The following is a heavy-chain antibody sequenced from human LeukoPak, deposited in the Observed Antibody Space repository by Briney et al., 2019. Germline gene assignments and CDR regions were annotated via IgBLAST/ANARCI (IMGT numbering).Heavy chain of an antibody. CDR2: INHSGST. J-gene: IGHJ6*02. V-gene: IGHV4-34*01. D-gene: IGHD1-14*01. CDR1: GGSFRGYY. Sequence: RPSETLSLTCAVYGGSFRGYYWSWIRQPPGKGLEWIGEINHSGSTNYNPSLKSRVTISVDTSKNQFSLKLSSVTAADTAVYYCARAHRRLTTRYYYYYGMDVWGQGTTVTVSS. CDR3: ARAHRRLTTRYYYYYGMDV.